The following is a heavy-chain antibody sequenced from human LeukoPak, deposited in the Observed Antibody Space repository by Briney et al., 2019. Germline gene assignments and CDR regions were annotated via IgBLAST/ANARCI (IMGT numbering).Heavy chain of an antibody. CDR2: IKQDGSEK. CDR1: GFTFSSYW. V-gene: IGHV3-7*01. Sequence: HPGGSLRLSCAASGFTFSSYWMSWVRQAPGKGLEWVANIKQDGSEKYYVDSVKGRFTISRDNAKNSLYLQMNSLRAEDTAVYYCARDFAPGPRFLEWLILYYYGMDVWGQGTTVTVSS. D-gene: IGHD3-3*01. CDR3: ARDFAPGPRFLEWLILYYYGMDV. J-gene: IGHJ6*02.